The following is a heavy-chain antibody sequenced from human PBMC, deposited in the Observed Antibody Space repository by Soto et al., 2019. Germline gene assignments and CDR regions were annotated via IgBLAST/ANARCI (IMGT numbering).Heavy chain of an antibody. Sequence: PSETLSLTCTVSGGSISSSSYYWGWIRQPPGKGLEWIGSIYYSGSTYYNPSLKSRVTISVDTSKNQFSLKLSSVTAADTAVYYCAGGVGANLDYWGQGTLVTVSS. V-gene: IGHV4-39*07. CDR1: GGSISSSSYY. CDR2: IYYSGST. D-gene: IGHD1-26*01. CDR3: AGGVGANLDY. J-gene: IGHJ4*02.